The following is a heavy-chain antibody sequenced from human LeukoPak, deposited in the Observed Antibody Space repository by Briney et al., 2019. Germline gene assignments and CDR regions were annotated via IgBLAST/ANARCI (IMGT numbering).Heavy chain of an antibody. CDR2: ISAYNGNT. Sequence: ASVKVSCKASGYTFTSYGISWVRQAPGQGLEWMGWISAYNGNTNYAQKLQGRVIMTTDTSTSTAYMELRSLRSDDTAVYYCARRAGSYLYYYYGMDVWGKGTTVTVSS. D-gene: IGHD3-16*02. V-gene: IGHV1-18*04. J-gene: IGHJ6*04. CDR3: ARRAGSYLYYYYGMDV. CDR1: GYTFTSYG.